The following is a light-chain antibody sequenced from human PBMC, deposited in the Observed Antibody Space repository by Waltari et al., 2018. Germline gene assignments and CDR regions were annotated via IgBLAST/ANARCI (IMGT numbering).Light chain of an antibody. CDR1: QSVSRS. Sequence: EIVLTKSPGTLSLSPGERATLSCRASQSVSRSLAWYQPKPGQAPKLLSYGASIRATGIPDRFTGSGSETDFSLTISILEPEDFAIYFCQHYVRLPATFGQGTKVEIK. J-gene: IGKJ1*01. CDR2: GAS. V-gene: IGKV3-20*01. CDR3: QHYVRLPAT.